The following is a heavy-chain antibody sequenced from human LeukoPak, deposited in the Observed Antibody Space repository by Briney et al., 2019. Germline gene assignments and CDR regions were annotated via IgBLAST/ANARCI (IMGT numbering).Heavy chain of an antibody. CDR2: ISSSSSYI. D-gene: IGHD6-13*01. CDR3: AKEAGSPRTFDI. Sequence: PGGSLRLSCAASGFTFSSYSMNWVRQAPGKGLEWVSSISSSSSYIYYADSVKGRFTISRDNAKNSLYLQMNSLRAEDTAVYYCAKEAGSPRTFDIWGQGTMVTVSS. J-gene: IGHJ3*02. V-gene: IGHV3-21*04. CDR1: GFTFSSYS.